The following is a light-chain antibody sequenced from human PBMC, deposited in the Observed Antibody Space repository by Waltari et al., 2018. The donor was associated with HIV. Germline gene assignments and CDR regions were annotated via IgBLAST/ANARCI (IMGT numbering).Light chain of an antibody. CDR3: QSYDSSLSGSV. V-gene: IGLV1-40*01. Sequence: SVLTQPPSVSRAPGQGVTLSCHGSRPHLGARYGVQWYQQLPGTAPKPLIFGNTNRPSGVPDRFSGSRSGTSASLAITGLQAEDEADYYCQSYDSSLSGSVFGGGTKLTVL. J-gene: IGLJ2*01. CDR1: RPHLGARYG. CDR2: GNT.